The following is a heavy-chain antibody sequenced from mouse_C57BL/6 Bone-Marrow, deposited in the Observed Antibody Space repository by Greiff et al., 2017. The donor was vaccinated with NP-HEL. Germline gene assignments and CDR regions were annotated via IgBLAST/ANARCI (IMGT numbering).Heavy chain of an antibody. Sequence: DVKLVESGGGLVKPGGSLKLSCAASGFTFSSYAMSWVRQTPEKRLEWVATISDGGSYTYYPDNVKGRFTISRDNAKNNLYLQMSHLKSEDTAMYYCARYDYTYWGQGTTLTVSS. CDR2: ISDGGSYT. D-gene: IGHD2-4*01. J-gene: IGHJ2*01. V-gene: IGHV5-4*03. CDR3: ARYDYTY. CDR1: GFTFSSYA.